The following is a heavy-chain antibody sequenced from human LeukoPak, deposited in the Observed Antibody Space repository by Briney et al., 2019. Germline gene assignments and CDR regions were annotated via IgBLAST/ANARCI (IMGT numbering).Heavy chain of an antibody. CDR1: GGSISVYY. J-gene: IGHJ4*02. CDR2: INHSGST. V-gene: IGHV4-34*01. CDR3: AGSGKCFTRIVVVMKTYYSDY. Sequence: SETLSLTCAVYGGSISVYYWSWIRQPPGKGLEWNGEINHSGSTNYNTSLKSRVTISVDTSKNQLSRQLRAVPAEDTADYYGAGSGKCFTRIVVVMKTYYSDYWGQGTLDTVSS. D-gene: IGHD3-22*01.